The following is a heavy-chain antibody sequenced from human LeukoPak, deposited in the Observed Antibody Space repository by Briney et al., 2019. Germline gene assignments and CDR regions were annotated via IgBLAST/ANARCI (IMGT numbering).Heavy chain of an antibody. J-gene: IGHJ4*02. V-gene: IGHV3-23*01. CDR1: GFPFATYA. CDR2: ISGSADIT. CDR3: AKDRRIQLWLGFDY. Sequence: GGSLRLSCAASGFPFATYAMSWLRQSPGKGLEWVSSISGSADITYYADSVKGRFTISRDTSKNTLYLQMNSLRAEDTAVYYCAKDRRIQLWLGFDYWGQGTLVTVSS. D-gene: IGHD5-18*01.